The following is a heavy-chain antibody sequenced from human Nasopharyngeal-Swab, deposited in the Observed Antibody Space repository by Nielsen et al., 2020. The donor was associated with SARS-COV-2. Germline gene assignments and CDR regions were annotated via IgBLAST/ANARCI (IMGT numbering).Heavy chain of an antibody. Sequence: SLKISCAASGFTFSSYAMHWVRQAPGKGLEWVAVISYDGSNKYYADSVKGRFTISRDNSKNTLYLQMNSLRAEDTAVYYCARESVVTGMDDATDIWGQGTMVTVSS. CDR1: GFTFSSYA. V-gene: IGHV3-30-3*01. D-gene: IGHD2-21*02. J-gene: IGHJ3*02. CDR2: ISYDGSNK. CDR3: ARESVVTGMDDATDI.